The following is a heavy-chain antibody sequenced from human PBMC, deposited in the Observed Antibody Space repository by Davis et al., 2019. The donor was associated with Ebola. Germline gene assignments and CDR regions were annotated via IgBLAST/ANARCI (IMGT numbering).Heavy chain of an antibody. CDR1: GFTFSSYW. CDR3: AKDNKRGVVVAAVVDY. J-gene: IGHJ4*02. D-gene: IGHD2-15*01. CDR2: IKQDGSEK. Sequence: GGSLRLSCAASGFTFSSYWMSWVRQAPGKGLEWVANIKQDGSEKYYVDSVKGRFTISRDNAKNSLYLQMNSLRAEDTAVYYCAKDNKRGVVVAAVVDYWGQGTLVTVSS. V-gene: IGHV3-7*03.